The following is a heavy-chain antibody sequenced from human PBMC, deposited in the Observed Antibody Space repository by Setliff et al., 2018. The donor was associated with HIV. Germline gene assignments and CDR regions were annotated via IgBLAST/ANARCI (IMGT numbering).Heavy chain of an antibody. D-gene: IGHD5-12*01. V-gene: IGHV4-59*01. CDR2: VYYDAST. Sequence: GSLRLSCAASGFTFNRYWMSWIRQPPGKGLEWIGTVYYDASTIYTPSLNSRVIISVDTSKSQFSLNLSSVTAADTAVYYCARWGDGYNSYDSWGQGTLVTVSS. CDR1: GFTFNRYW. CDR3: ARWGDGYNSYDS. J-gene: IGHJ4*02.